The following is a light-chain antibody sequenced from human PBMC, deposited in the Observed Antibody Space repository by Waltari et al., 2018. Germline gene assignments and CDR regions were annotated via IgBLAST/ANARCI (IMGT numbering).Light chain of an antibody. J-gene: IGLJ1*01. Sequence: QSALTQPASVSGSPGQSITISCTGPSSDVGHYNLVSWYHQPPGKTPNLMIYEVSQRPSGVSNRFSGSKSGNTASLTISGLQPEDETDYYCCSYAGHSTYVFGTGTKVTVL. CDR1: SSDVGHYNL. CDR2: EVS. V-gene: IGLV2-23*02. CDR3: CSYAGHSTYV.